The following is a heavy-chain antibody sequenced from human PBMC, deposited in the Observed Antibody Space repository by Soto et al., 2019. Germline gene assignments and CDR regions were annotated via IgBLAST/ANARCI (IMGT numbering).Heavy chain of an antibody. D-gene: IGHD5-18*01. J-gene: IGHJ3*01. CDR3: AKSWGDTWQESAFDV. Sequence: ELQLLESGGDLIQPGGSLRLSCAASGFGFSAYSMSWVRQAPGKGLEWVSGMSATGGSTDYIDSVKGRFIISRDNSRKTLYLQMNSLRADDTAIYYCAKSWGDTWQESAFDVWGLGTMVTV. V-gene: IGHV3-23*01. CDR2: MSATGGST. CDR1: GFGFSAYS.